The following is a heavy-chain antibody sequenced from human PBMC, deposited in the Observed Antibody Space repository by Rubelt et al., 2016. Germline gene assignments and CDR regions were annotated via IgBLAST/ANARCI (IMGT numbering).Heavy chain of an antibody. Sequence: VQLVESGGGLVQPGRSLRLSCTASGFTFSRNGMHWVRQAPGKGLEWVAVIWYDGSNKYYADSVKGRFAISRDNSKNTLYLQRNSLRAEDTAVYYCARLLGYSYEEYHYGMDVWGQGTTVTVSS. CDR2: IWYDGSNK. V-gene: IGHV3-33*01. J-gene: IGHJ6*02. D-gene: IGHD6-13*01. CDR3: ARLLGYSYEEYHYGMDV. CDR1: GFTFSRNG.